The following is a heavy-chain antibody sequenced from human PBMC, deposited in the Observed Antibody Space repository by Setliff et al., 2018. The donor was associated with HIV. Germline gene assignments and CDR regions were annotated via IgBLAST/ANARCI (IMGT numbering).Heavy chain of an antibody. CDR2: ISYDGSNK. D-gene: IGHD3-10*01. CDR1: GFTFSSYA. J-gene: IGHJ4*02. Sequence: GGSLRLSCAASGFTFSSYAMHWVRQAPGKGLEWVAVISYDGSNKYYADSVKGRLTISRDNSKNTLYLQMNSLRAEDTAVYYCARDQVANYYGSGIDYWGQGTLVTVSS. CDR3: ARDQVANYYGSGIDY. V-gene: IGHV3-30*04.